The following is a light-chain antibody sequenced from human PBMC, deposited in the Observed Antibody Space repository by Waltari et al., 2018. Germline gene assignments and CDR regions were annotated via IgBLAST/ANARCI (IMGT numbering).Light chain of an antibody. CDR1: TNDLGSYNF. Sequence: SALTQPRSVSGSPGQSVPNPCTGTTNDLGSYNFFSWYQQHPGKAPKLIILDVTKRPSGVPDRLSGSKSGNTASLTISGLRAEDEAEYYCCSYAGSYTWVFGGGTKLTVV. V-gene: IGLV2-11*01. CDR2: DVT. J-gene: IGLJ3*02. CDR3: CSYAGSYTWV.